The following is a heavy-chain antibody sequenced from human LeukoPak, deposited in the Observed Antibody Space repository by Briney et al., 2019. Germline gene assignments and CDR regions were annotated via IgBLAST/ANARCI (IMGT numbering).Heavy chain of an antibody. J-gene: IGHJ6*02. CDR1: GGSISSGGYS. D-gene: IGHD2-2*01. Sequence: SQTLSLTCAVSGGSISSGGYSWGWIRQPPGKGLEWIGSIYYSGSTYYNPSLKSRVTISVDTSKNQFSLKLSSVTAADTAVYYCARQEVPRYYYYYYGMDVWGQGTTVTVSS. CDR2: IYYSGST. V-gene: IGHV4-30-2*03. CDR3: ARQEVPRYYYYYYGMDV.